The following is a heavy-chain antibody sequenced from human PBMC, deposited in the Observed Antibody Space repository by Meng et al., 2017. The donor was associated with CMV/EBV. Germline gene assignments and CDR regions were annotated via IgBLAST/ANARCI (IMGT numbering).Heavy chain of an antibody. CDR1: GGSISSSSYY. D-gene: IGHD5-12*01. CDR2: IYYSGST. Sequence: QRRLHESGPGLVKPSETLPLPCTVSGGSISSSSYYWGWIRQPPGKGLEWIGSIYYSGSTYYNPSLKSRVTISVDTSKNQFSLKLSSVTAADTAVYYCARVRNGGYWGGPRYYFDYWGQGTLVTVSS. V-gene: IGHV4-39*07. J-gene: IGHJ4*02. CDR3: ARVRNGGYWGGPRYYFDY.